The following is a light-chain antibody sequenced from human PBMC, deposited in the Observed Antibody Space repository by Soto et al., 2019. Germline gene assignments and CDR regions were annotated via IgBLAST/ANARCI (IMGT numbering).Light chain of an antibody. CDR2: TNN. V-gene: IGLV1-47*01. CDR1: SSNTGSNY. CDR3: AAWDDSLSGRV. Sequence: QSVLTQPPSASGTPGQRVTISCSGSSSNTGSNYVYWYQQLPGTAPKLLIDTNNQRPSGVPDRFSGSKSGTSASLAISGLRSEDEAKYYCAAWDDSLSGRVFGGGTKLTVL. J-gene: IGLJ2*01.